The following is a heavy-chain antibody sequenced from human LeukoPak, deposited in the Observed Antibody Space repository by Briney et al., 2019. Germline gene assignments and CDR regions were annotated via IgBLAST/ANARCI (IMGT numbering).Heavy chain of an antibody. Sequence: GGSLRLSCAVSGFTFSNAWMSWVRQAPGKGLEWVGRIKSKTDGGTTDYAAPVNGRFTISRDDSKNTLYLQMNSLKTEDTAVYFCTTNPTVTTDRGYWGQGTLVTVSS. V-gene: IGHV3-15*01. J-gene: IGHJ4*02. CDR3: TTNPTVTTDRGY. CDR2: IKSKTDGGTT. CDR1: GFTFSNAW. D-gene: IGHD4-17*01.